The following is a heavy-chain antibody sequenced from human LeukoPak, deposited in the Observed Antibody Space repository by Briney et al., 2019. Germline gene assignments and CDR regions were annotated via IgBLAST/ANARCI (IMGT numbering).Heavy chain of an antibody. Sequence: GSLRLSCAASGFTFSQAWMTWVRQPPGKGLEWIGEINHSGSTNYNPSLKSRVTISVDTSKNQFSLKLSSVTAADTAVYYCARSHMVRGSPPGYWGQGTLVTVSS. V-gene: IGHV4-34*01. CDR1: GFTFSQAW. CDR2: INHSGST. CDR3: ARSHMVRGSPPGY. D-gene: IGHD3-10*01. J-gene: IGHJ4*02.